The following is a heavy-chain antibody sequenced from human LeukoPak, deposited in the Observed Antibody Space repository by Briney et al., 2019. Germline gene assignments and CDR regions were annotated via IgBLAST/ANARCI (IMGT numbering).Heavy chain of an antibody. CDR3: ARDDYGETFDY. CDR2: ISGSGGST. Sequence: GGSLRLSCAASGFTFSSYGMSWVRQAPGKGLEWVSAISGSGGSTYYADSVKGRFTISRDNSKNTLYLQMNSLRADDTAVYYCARDDYGETFDYWGQGTLVTVSS. J-gene: IGHJ4*02. CDR1: GFTFSSYG. D-gene: IGHD4-17*01. V-gene: IGHV3-23*01.